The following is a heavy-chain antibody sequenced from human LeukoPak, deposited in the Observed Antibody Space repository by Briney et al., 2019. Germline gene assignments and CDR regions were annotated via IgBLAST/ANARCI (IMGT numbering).Heavy chain of an antibody. J-gene: IGHJ4*02. CDR1: GGSISSYY. V-gene: IGHV4-59*01. CDR3: ARVGYDVLTGYTPLDY. D-gene: IGHD3-9*01. Sequence: SETLSLTCTVSGGSISSYYWSWIRQPPGKALEWIGYIDDSGNTKYNPALKSRVTISLDTSRIRFSLNLNSVTAADTALYYCARVGYDVLTGYTPLDYWGQGTLVTVSS. CDR2: IDDSGNT.